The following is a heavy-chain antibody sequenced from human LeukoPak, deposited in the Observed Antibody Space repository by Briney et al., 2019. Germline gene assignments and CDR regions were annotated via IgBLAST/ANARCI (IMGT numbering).Heavy chain of an antibody. J-gene: IGHJ4*02. CDR3: TTEKVSGTTAFDY. CDR1: GFTFSSYA. CDR2: IKSKTNGGTT. D-gene: IGHD1-7*01. V-gene: IGHV3-15*01. Sequence: GGSLRLSCAASGFTFSSYAMSWVRQAPGKGLEWVGRIKSKTNGGTTDYAAPVKGRFTISRDDSKNTLYLQMNSLKTEDTAVYYCTTEKVSGTTAFDYWGQGTLVTVSS.